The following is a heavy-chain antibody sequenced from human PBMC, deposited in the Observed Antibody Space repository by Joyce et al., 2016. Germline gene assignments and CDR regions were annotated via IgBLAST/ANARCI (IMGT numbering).Heavy chain of an antibody. V-gene: IGHV1-69*12. CDR2: IIPFVGAA. J-gene: IGHJ6*02. D-gene: IGHD1-14*01. CDR3: ARGGTSSDHYFFYTLDV. CDR1: GGAFSNFT. Sequence: QVLLVQSGATVKRPGSSLRVSCKSSGGAFSNFTVNWVRPAPGQRLGWMGGIIPFVGAAKDAEHFQGRVTLTAYLSTRTAYMELSALTSADTAVYYCARGGTSSDHYFFYTLDVWGPGTTVIVSS.